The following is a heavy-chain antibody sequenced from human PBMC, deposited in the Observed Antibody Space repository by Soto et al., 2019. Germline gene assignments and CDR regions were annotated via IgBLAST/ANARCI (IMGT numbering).Heavy chain of an antibody. CDR3: ARANSGYTGAFDY. CDR1: GDTFIGCY. Sequence: KLICRATGDTFIGCYRHWVRQAPGQRRLGLRWIIHHSDGSNSAQRFQESVTMTRDTKSTTAYMDLCSIPYAEAAAYYCARANSGYTGAFDYWGQGTPVTVSS. D-gene: IGHD5-12*01. CDR2: IIHHSDGS. V-gene: IGHV1-2*02. J-gene: IGHJ4*02.